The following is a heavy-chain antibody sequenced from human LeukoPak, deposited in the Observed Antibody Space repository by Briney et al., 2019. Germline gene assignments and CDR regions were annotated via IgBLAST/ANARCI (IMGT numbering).Heavy chain of an antibody. Sequence: GGSLRLSCAASGFTFSSYAMHWVRQAPGKGLEWLSYISGSSSAIYYADSVQGRFTISRDNAKNSLSLQMSSLRVEDTAVYYCVRDRTLGVRDGFILAWGQGTLVTVSS. CDR2: ISGSSSAI. CDR3: VRDRTLGVRDGFILA. V-gene: IGHV3-48*01. CDR1: GFTFSSYA. D-gene: IGHD5-24*01. J-gene: IGHJ5*02.